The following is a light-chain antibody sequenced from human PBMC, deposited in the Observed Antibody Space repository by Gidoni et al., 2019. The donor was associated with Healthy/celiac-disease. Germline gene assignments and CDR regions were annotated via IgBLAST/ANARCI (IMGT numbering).Light chain of an antibody. V-gene: IGKV1-39*01. CDR1: QSINSY. CDR3: QQSYSTPGT. CDR2: AAS. J-gene: IGKJ1*01. Sequence: MRLTESPSSLSATVEDRVTITGRASQSINSYLNWYQQKPGKAPKLLIYAASSLQSGVPSRFSGSGSGTDFTLTISSLQPEDFATYYCQQSYSTPGTFGQGTKVEIK.